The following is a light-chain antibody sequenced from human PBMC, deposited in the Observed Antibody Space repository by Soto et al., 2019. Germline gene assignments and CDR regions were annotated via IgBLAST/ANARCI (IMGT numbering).Light chain of an antibody. V-gene: IGLV7-46*01. Sequence: QAVVTQEPSLTVSPGGTVTLTYGSSTGAVTSGLYPYWFQQKPGQAPRTLIYDTSNKHSWTPARFSGSLLGGKAALTLSGAQPEDEAEYYCLLSYSGALYVFGTGTKLTVL. CDR1: TGAVTSGLY. CDR2: DTS. J-gene: IGLJ1*01. CDR3: LLSYSGALYV.